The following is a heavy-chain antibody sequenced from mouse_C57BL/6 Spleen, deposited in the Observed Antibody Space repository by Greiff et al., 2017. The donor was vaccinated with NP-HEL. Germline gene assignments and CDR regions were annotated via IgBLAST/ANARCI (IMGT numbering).Heavy chain of an antibody. V-gene: IGHV5-9-1*02. J-gene: IGHJ3*01. CDR2: ISSGGDYI. CDR3: TRVGKTTWFAY. Sequence: EVHLVESGEGLVKPGGSLKLSCAASGFTFSSYAMSWVRQTPEKRLEWVAYISSGGDYIYYADTVKGRFTISRDNARNTLYLQMSSLKSEDTAMYYCTRVGKTTWFAYWGQGTLVTVSA. CDR1: GFTFSSYA.